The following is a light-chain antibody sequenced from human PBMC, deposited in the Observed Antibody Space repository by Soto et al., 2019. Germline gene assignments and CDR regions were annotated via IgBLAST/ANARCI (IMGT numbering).Light chain of an antibody. CDR3: QQYENIPT. CDR1: QNINNY. Sequence: DIQMTQSPSSLSASVGDRVTITCQASQNINNYLNWYQQTPGRXPXXLIYDASNLEAGVPSRLMENGSGTDFTFPLGRMQPEDTATDDCQQYENIPTFSPGTRLEIK. J-gene: IGKJ5*01. CDR2: DAS. V-gene: IGKV1-33*01.